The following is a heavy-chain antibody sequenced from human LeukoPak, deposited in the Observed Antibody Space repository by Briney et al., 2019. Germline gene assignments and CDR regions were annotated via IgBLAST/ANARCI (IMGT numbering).Heavy chain of an antibody. CDR3: ARGRGYLGYCSSTSCPTPYFDY. CDR2: INHSGST. V-gene: IGHV4-34*01. J-gene: IGHJ4*02. Sequence: SETLSLTCAVYGGSFSGYYWSWIRQPPGKGLEWIGEINHSGSTNYNPSLKSRVTISVDTSKNQFSLKLSSVTAADTAVYYCARGRGYLGYCSSTSCPTPYFDYWGQGTLVTVSS. D-gene: IGHD2-2*01. CDR1: GGSFSGYY.